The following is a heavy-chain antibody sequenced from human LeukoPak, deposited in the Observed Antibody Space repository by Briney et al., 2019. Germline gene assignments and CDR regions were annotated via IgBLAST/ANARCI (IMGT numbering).Heavy chain of an antibody. CDR3: ARVMGDFWSGYRINYYYYGMDV. J-gene: IGHJ6*02. CDR1: GGSISSYY. D-gene: IGHD3-3*01. Sequence: SETLSLTCTVSGGSISSYYWSWIRQPPGKGLEWIGYIYYSGSTNYNPSLKSRVTISVDTSKNQFSLKLSSVTAADTAVYCCARVMGDFWSGYRINYYYYGMDVWGQGTTVTVSS. V-gene: IGHV4-59*01. CDR2: IYYSGST.